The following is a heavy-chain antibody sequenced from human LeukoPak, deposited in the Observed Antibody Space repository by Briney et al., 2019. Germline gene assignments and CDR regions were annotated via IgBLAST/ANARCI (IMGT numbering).Heavy chain of an antibody. Sequence: SETLFLTCTVSGGSISSSSNYWGWVRQPPGKGLEWIGTVYSTGSTTYSNPSLKSRVTISVDTSKNQFSLELSSVTAADTAVYYCARHEEEDGYNAKTIDYWGQGTLVTVSS. D-gene: IGHD5-24*01. CDR2: VYSTGSTT. CDR3: ARHEEEDGYNAKTIDY. J-gene: IGHJ4*02. CDR1: GGSISSSSNY. V-gene: IGHV4-39*01.